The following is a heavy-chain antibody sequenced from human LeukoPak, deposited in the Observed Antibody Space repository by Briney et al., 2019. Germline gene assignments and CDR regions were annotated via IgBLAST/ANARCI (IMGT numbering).Heavy chain of an antibody. D-gene: IGHD3-22*01. J-gene: IGHJ4*02. Sequence: SETLSLTCTASGGSISSNSYYWGWIRQPPGKGLEWIGSIYYSGSTYYNPSLKSRVTISVDTSKNQFSLRLSSVTAADTAVYYCARHFYDSSGYYYSDEGVYYFDYWGQGTLVTVSS. CDR2: IYYSGST. CDR1: GGSISSNSYY. V-gene: IGHV4-39*01. CDR3: ARHFYDSSGYYYSDEGVYYFDY.